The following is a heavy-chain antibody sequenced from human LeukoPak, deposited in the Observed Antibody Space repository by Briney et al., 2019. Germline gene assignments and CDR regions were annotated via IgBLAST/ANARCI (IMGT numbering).Heavy chain of an antibody. D-gene: IGHD3-16*01. CDR2: ISYDGSNK. V-gene: IGHV3-30*03. CDR1: GFTFSSYG. J-gene: IGHJ4*02. Sequence: GGSLRLSCAASGFTFSSYGMHWVRQAPGKGLEWVAVISYDGSNKYYADSVKGRFTISRDNSKNTLYLQTNSLRAEDTAVYYCARGGSYASFGFDRWGQGTLVTVSS. CDR3: ARGGSYASFGFDR.